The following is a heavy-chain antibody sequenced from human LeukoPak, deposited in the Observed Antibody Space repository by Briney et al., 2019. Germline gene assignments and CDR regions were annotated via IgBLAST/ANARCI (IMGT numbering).Heavy chain of an antibody. CDR3: ARGEGGYSGLFDY. V-gene: IGHV4-59*01. D-gene: IGHD3-10*01. CDR2: IYYSGST. Sequence: PSETLSLTCTVSGGSISSYYWSWIRQPPGKGLEWIGYIYYSGSTNYNPSLKSRVTISLATSKNQFSLKLSSVTAADTAVYYCARGEGGYSGLFDYWGQGTLVTVSS. CDR1: GGSISSYY. J-gene: IGHJ4*02.